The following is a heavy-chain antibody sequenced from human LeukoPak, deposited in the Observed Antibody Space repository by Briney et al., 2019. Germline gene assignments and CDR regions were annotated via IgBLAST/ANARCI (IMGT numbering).Heavy chain of an antibody. V-gene: IGHV1-69*13. CDR2: IIPIFGTA. CDR3: AKDRRLAAFDY. Sequence: SVKVSCKASGGTFRNYAISWVRQAPGQGLEWMGGIIPIFGTADYAQKFQGRVTITADESTSTAYMELSSLRAEDTAVYYCAKDRRLAAFDYGGQGTLVTVSS. J-gene: IGHJ4*02. CDR1: GGTFRNYA. D-gene: IGHD6-25*01.